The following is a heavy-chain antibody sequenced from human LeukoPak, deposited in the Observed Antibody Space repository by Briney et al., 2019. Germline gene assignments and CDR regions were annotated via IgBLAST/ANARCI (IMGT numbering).Heavy chain of an antibody. CDR1: GFTFSSYE. V-gene: IGHV3-48*03. CDR2: ISSSGSTI. J-gene: IGHJ4*02. CDR3: ARGSGYYYDSSGYSDY. D-gene: IGHD3-22*01. Sequence: GGSLRLSCAASGFTFSSYEMNWVRQAPGKGLEWVSYISSSGSTIYYADSVKGRLTISRDNAKNSLYLQMNSLRAEDTAVYYCARGSGYYYDSSGYSDYWGQGTLVTVSS.